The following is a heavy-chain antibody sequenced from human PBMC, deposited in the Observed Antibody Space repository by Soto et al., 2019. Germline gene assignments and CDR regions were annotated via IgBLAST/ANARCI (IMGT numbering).Heavy chain of an antibody. D-gene: IGHD3-22*01. Sequence: EVQLVESGGGLVQPGGSLRLSCAASGFSFSSYDMNWVRQAPGKGLEWVSYISSSSSTIYYADSVKGRFTISRDNAKNSLYLQMNSLRDEDTAVYYCARDGYYYDSRAYYYLDYWGQGTLVTVSS. CDR2: ISSSSSTI. V-gene: IGHV3-48*02. CDR3: ARDGYYYDSRAYYYLDY. J-gene: IGHJ4*02. CDR1: GFSFSSYD.